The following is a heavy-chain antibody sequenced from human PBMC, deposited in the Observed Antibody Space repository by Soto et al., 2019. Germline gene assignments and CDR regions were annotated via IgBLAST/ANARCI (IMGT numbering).Heavy chain of an antibody. CDR3: ARDRSPAEWLRPTTWDYYFDY. Sequence: QVQLVQSGAEVKKPGSSVKVSCKASGGTFSSYAISWVRQAPGQGLEWMGGIIPIFGTANYAQKFQGRVTITADESTSTACMELSSLRSEDTAVYYCARDRSPAEWLRPTTWDYYFDYWGQGTLVTVSS. D-gene: IGHD5-12*01. CDR2: IIPIFGTA. V-gene: IGHV1-69*12. CDR1: GGTFSSYA. J-gene: IGHJ4*02.